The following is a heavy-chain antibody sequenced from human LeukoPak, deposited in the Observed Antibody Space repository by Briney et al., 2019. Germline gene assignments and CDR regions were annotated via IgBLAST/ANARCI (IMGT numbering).Heavy chain of an antibody. Sequence: GESLQISCKGSGYSFTSYWIGWVRQMPGKGLEWMGIIYPGDSDTRYSPSFQGQVTISADKSISTAYLQWSSLKASDAAMYYCVRRGDDFAFDYWGQGTLVTVSS. J-gene: IGHJ4*02. CDR2: IYPGDSDT. V-gene: IGHV5-51*01. CDR1: GYSFTSYW. D-gene: IGHD1-1*01. CDR3: VRRGDDFAFDY.